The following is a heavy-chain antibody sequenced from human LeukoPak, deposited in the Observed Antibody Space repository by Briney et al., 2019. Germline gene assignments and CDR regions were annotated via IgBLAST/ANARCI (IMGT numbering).Heavy chain of an antibody. CDR3: AELGITMIGGV. D-gene: IGHD3-10*02. CDR1: GFTFSSYE. Sequence: SGGSLRLSCAASGFTFSSYEMNWVRQARGKGLEWVSYISSSGSTIYYAACVKGRFNISRDNAKNSLYLQMNSLRAEDTAVYYCAELGITMIGGVWGEGTTVTISS. V-gene: IGHV3-48*03. CDR2: ISSSGSTI. J-gene: IGHJ6*04.